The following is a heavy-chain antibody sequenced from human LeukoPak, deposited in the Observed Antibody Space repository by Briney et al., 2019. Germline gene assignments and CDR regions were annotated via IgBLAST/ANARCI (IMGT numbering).Heavy chain of an antibody. CDR2: IKEGGSET. J-gene: IGHJ4*02. D-gene: IGHD1-26*01. Sequence: GGSLRLSCAASGFTFESYWMAWVRQAPGKGLEWVAHIKEGGSETYYVDSVKGRFTISRDNAKSSLYLQMHGLRVEDTAIYYCARGGSRGSFDNWGQGALVTVSS. CDR3: ARGGSRGSFDN. V-gene: IGHV3-7*04. CDR1: GFTFESYW.